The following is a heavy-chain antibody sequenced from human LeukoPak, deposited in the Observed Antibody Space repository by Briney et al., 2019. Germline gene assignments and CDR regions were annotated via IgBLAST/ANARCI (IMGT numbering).Heavy chain of an antibody. J-gene: IGHJ4*02. CDR1: GGSISSSSYY. Sequence: SETLSLTCTVSGGSISSSSYYWGWVRQPPGKGLEWIGSIYYSGSTYYNPSLKSRVTISVDTSKNQFSLKLSSVTAADTAVYYCARNLWLRPYFDYWGQGTLVTVSS. CDR2: IYYSGST. CDR3: ARNLWLRPYFDY. V-gene: IGHV4-39*07. D-gene: IGHD5-12*01.